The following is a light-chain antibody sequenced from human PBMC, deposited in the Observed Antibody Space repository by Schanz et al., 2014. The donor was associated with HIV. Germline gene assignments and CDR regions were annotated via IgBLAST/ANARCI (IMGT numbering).Light chain of an antibody. CDR2: GAS. V-gene: IGKV3-20*01. CDR3: QYFGNSGGT. CDR1: QTVSANY. Sequence: ENVLTQSPGTLALSPGERATLSCRASQTVSANYLAWYQQKPGQAPRLLIYGASTRATGVPVRFSGSGSGTEFTLTISSLQSEDFAVYYCQYFGNSGGTFGGGTKVEIK. J-gene: IGKJ4*01.